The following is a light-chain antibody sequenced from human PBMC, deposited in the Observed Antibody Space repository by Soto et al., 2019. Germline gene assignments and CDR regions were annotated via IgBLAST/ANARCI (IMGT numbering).Light chain of an antibody. CDR1: QSLRSNF. CDR2: DAS. Sequence: ENVLTQSPATLSLSPGEGATLSCTASQSLRSNFLAWYQQKPGQAPRLLIYDASSRAAGIPDRFSGSGSGTDFTLTTTRLEPEDFAVYHCQQYDGSPRTFGQGTKVDIK. V-gene: IGKV3-20*01. J-gene: IGKJ1*01. CDR3: QQYDGSPRT.